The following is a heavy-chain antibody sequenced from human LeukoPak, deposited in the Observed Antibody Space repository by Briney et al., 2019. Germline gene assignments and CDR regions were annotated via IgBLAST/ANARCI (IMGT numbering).Heavy chain of an antibody. CDR3: ARWRYCSRREGELPAFDV. CDR1: GGSITSSNYY. J-gene: IGHJ3*01. CDR2: IYFNGNT. V-gene: IGHV4-39*07. Sequence: SETLSLTCTVSGGSITSSNYYWGWIRQPPGKGLEWFGSIYFNGNTYYNPSLKSRVTISVDTSKNQFSLKLSSVSAADTAVYYCARWRYCSRREGELPAFDVWGQGTMVTVSS. D-gene: IGHD2-2*01.